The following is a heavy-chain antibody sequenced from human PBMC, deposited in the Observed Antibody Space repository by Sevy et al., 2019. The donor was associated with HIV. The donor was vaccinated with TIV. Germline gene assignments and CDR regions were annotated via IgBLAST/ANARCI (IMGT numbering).Heavy chain of an antibody. Sequence: GGSLRLSCAASGFTFSSYSMNWVRQAPGKGLEWVSYISSSSSTIYYADSVKGRFTISRDNAKNSLYLQMNSLRDEDTAVYYCARVSPRYCSGGSCYSMLDYWGQRTLVTVSS. CDR1: GFTFSSYS. V-gene: IGHV3-48*02. CDR3: ARVSPRYCSGGSCYSMLDY. J-gene: IGHJ4*02. CDR2: ISSSSSTI. D-gene: IGHD2-15*01.